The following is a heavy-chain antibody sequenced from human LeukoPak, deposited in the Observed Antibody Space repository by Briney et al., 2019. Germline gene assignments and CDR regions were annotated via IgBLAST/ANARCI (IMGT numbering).Heavy chain of an antibody. CDR3: AKSVESAVTTNPYFDY. V-gene: IGHV3-23*01. CDR1: GFTFSDYA. D-gene: IGHD4-17*01. CDR2: ISGSGVST. J-gene: IGHJ4*02. Sequence: GGSLRLSCAASGFTFSDYAMSWVRQALGKGLSWVPVISGSGVSTYNADSVKGRFTISRDNSKNTLYLQMNSLRAEDTAVYYCAKSVESAVTTNPYFDYWGQGTLVTVSS.